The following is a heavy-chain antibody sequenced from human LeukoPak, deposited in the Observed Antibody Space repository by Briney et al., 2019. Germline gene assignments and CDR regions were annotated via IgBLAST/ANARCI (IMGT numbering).Heavy chain of an antibody. J-gene: IGHJ5*02. V-gene: IGHV4-4*09. CDR3: ARRSLREAYNRFDP. D-gene: IGHD3-10*01. Sequence: SETLSLTCTVSGGSISSYYWSWIRQPPGKGLEWIGYIYTSGSTNYNPSLKSRVTISVDTSKNQFSLKLSSVTAADTALYYCARRSLREAYNRFDPWGQGTLVTVSS. CDR1: GGSISSYY. CDR2: IYTSGST.